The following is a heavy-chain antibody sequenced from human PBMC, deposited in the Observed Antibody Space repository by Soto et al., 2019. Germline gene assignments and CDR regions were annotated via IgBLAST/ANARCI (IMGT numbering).Heavy chain of an antibody. D-gene: IGHD2-21*01. CDR1: GFTLSSYA. V-gene: IGHV3-23*01. CDR3: ARRKLIHLYCNLCYSTYLDY. J-gene: IGHJ4*02. CDR2: ISNSGGNT. Sequence: GGSLRLSCAASGFTLSSYAMSWVRQAPGKGLEWVSLISNSGGNTYYADSVKGRFTISRDTPKNTLYLQMSSLRAEDKALLFCARRKLIHLYCNLCYSTYLDYWGQGT.